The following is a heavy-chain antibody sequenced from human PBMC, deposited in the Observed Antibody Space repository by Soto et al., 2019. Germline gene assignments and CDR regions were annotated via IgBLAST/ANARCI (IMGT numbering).Heavy chain of an antibody. D-gene: IGHD6-6*01. Sequence: QVQLVQSGAELKKPGASVTVSCKASGYTFTGHDLNWVRQAPGQGLEWMGWIKANGGATKYARKFQGRVTMTRDTSTTTAYLELNSLRSDDTAVYFCARVGSYSDGSSYPYWGQGTLVTVSA. V-gene: IGHV1-2*02. CDR3: ARVGSYSDGSSYPY. CDR2: IKANGGAT. J-gene: IGHJ4*02. CDR1: GYTFTGHD.